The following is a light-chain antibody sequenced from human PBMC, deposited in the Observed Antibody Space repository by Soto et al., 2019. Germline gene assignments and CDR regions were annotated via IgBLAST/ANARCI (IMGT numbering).Light chain of an antibody. J-gene: IGLJ3*02. CDR3: ETWDFNTRV. CDR1: SGHNSYI. V-gene: IGLV4-60*02. Sequence: QSVRTQSSSASASLGSSVKLTCTLSSGHNSYIIAWHQQQPGKAPRYLMKLEGSGSYNKGSGVPDRFSGSSSGADRYLTISNLQFEDEADYYCETWDFNTRVFGGGTKLTVL. CDR2: LEGSGSY.